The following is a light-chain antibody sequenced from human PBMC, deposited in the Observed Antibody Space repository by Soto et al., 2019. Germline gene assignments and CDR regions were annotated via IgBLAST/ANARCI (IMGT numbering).Light chain of an antibody. CDR3: PSSDRRLRGLV. V-gene: IGLV1-40*01. CDR2: SNT. CDR1: KSNIGADYG. J-gene: IGLJ2*01. Sequence: QSVLTQPPSVSGAPGQRVTISCNGSKSNIGADYGVHWYQQLPGTAPKVLIYSNTNRPSGVPERFSASKSGTSASLAITGLQIEDESDYYCPSSDRRLRGLVFGVGTKRTVL.